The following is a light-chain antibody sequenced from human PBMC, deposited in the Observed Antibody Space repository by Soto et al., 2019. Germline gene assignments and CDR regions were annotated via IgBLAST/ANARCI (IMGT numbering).Light chain of an antibody. CDR3: SAWDNSLNGYV. V-gene: IGLV1-44*01. CDR1: SSNIGSNT. J-gene: IGLJ1*01. CDR2: TAG. Sequence: QSVLTQPLSVSXSPGQRVTISCSGGSSNIGSNTVAWYQHLPGTAPPRLIFTAGQRPSGVPGRFSGSKSGTSASLAISGLQSEDEGDYYCSAWDNSLNGYVFGPGTKLTVL.